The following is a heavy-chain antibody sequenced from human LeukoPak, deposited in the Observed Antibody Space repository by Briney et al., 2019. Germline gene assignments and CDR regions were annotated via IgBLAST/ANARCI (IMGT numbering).Heavy chain of an antibody. Sequence: GSRTLSCAASGFTFSSYTMNWVRQAPGKGLEWVSSISSSGSYIYYADSVKGRFTISGDNAKNSLYLQMNSLRAEETAVYFCARGEHSYGPLDYYYYMDVWGKGTAVTVSS. D-gene: IGHD5-18*01. CDR1: GFTFSSYT. CDR2: ISSSGSYI. V-gene: IGHV3-21*01. J-gene: IGHJ6*03. CDR3: ARGEHSYGPLDYYYYMDV.